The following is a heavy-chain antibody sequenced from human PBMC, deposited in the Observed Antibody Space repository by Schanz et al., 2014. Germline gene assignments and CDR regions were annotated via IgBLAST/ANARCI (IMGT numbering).Heavy chain of an antibody. Sequence: QVQLIQSGAEVKKPGASVKVSCTASGYTFTSYDINWVRQAPGQGLEWLGWMNPNSGNPGFAQKFRGSVTMTRNTSMSTAYIELHILTSEDTAVYYCARGRTLDYWGQGTLVTVSS. CDR2: MNPNSGNP. J-gene: IGHJ4*02. CDR1: GYTFTSYD. CDR3: ARGRTLDY. V-gene: IGHV1-8*01.